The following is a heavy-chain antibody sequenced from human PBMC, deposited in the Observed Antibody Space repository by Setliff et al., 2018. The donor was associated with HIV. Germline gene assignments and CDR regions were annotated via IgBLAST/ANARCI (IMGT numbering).Heavy chain of an antibody. J-gene: IGHJ3*02. CDR1: GGSISSGGYY. V-gene: IGHV4-31*03. CDR2: IYYSGST. Sequence: SETLSLTCTVSGGSISSGGYYWSWIRQHPGKGLEWIGYIYYSGSTYYNPSLKSRVIISVDMSKNQFSLNLNSVTAADTAVYHCARGDTYDHDRSGYVKSALDAVYIWGRGTLVTV. CDR3: ARGDTYDHDRSGYVKSALDAVYI. D-gene: IGHD3-22*01.